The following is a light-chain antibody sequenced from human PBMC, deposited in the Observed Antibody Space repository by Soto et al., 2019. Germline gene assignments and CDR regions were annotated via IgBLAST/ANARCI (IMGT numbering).Light chain of an antibody. V-gene: IGKV3-15*01. CDR3: QQYKTWSSIT. Sequence: EIVMTQSPATLSVSPGERATLSCRASQSVGTNLAWYQQKPGQAPRLLIYGASTRATGIPDRFSGSGSGTEFTLTICSLQSEDFAVYHCQQYKTWSSITFGQGTRLEIK. CDR1: QSVGTN. CDR2: GAS. J-gene: IGKJ5*01.